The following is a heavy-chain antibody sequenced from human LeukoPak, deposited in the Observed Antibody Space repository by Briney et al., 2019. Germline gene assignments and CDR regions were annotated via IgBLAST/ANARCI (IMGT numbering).Heavy chain of an antibody. D-gene: IGHD3-16*02. CDR2: INSDGSST. CDR1: GFTFSSYW. CDR3: ARGDYVWGSYRPFDY. V-gene: IGHV3-74*01. Sequence: GGSLRLSCAASGFTFSSYWMHWVRQAPGKGLVWVSRINSDGSSTSYADSVKGRFTISRDNAKNPLYLQMNSLRAEDTAVYYCARGDYVWGSYRPFDYWGQGTLVTVSS. J-gene: IGHJ4*02.